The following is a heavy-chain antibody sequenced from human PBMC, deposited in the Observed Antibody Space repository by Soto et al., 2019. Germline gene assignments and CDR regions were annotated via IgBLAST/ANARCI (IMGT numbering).Heavy chain of an antibody. Sequence: SETLSLTCTVSGGSISSYYWGWIRQPPGKGLEWIGYIYYSGSTNYNPSLKSRVTISVDTSKNQFSLKLSSVTAADTAVYYCARHPRIAAGTNWFDPWGQGTLVTVSS. D-gene: IGHD6-13*01. V-gene: IGHV4-59*08. CDR3: ARHPRIAAGTNWFDP. J-gene: IGHJ5*02. CDR1: GGSISSYY. CDR2: IYYSGST.